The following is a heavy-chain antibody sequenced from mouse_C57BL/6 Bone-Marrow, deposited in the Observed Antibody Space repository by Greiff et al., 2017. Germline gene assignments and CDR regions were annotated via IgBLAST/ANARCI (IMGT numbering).Heavy chain of an antibody. D-gene: IGHD2-3*01. CDR2: ISDGGSYT. J-gene: IGHJ3*01. Sequence: EVHLVESGGGLVKPGGSLKLSCAASGFTFSSYAMSWVRQTPEKRLEWVATISDGGSYTYYPDNVKGRFTLSRDNAKNTLYLQMSHLTSEDTAMDYCASVGGYYDWFAYWGQGTLVTVSA. V-gene: IGHV5-4*01. CDR1: GFTFSSYA. CDR3: ASVGGYYDWFAY.